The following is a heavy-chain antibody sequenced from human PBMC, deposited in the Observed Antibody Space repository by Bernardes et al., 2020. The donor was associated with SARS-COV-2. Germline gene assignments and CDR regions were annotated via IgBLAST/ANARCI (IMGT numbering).Heavy chain of an antibody. D-gene: IGHD3-16*02. CDR3: ARAGKELTYYDYVWGSYRYPPWFDP. J-gene: IGHJ5*02. CDR1: GFSFNNYG. CDR2: IPYDGTNT. Sequence: GGSLRLSCAASGFSFNNYGMHWVRQAPGKGLEWLAFIPYDGTNTYYADSVKGRFTISRDNSKNTLYLQMNSLRAEDTAVYYCARAGKELTYYDYVWGSYRYPPWFDPWGQGTLVTVSS. V-gene: IGHV3-30*02.